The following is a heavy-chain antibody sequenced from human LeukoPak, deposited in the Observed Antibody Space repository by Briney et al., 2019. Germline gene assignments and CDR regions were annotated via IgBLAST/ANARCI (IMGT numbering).Heavy chain of an antibody. CDR3: ARGKGGSGWSITLFDS. CDR1: GGSIPYFY. J-gene: IGHJ5*01. D-gene: IGHD6-19*01. CDR2: IYYSGNT. V-gene: IGHV4-59*01. Sequence: SETLSLTCSVSGGSIPYFYWSWIRQPPGRGLEWIGYIYYSGNTNYNRSLKRRVTMSADTSKNQFSLNLSSVTAADTAVYYCARGKGGSGWSITLFDSWGQGTLVTVSS.